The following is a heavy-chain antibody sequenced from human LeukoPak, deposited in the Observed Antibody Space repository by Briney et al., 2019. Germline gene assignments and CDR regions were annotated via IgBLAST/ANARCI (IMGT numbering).Heavy chain of an antibody. V-gene: IGHV3-21*01. CDR2: ISSSSSYI. Sequence: GGSLRLSCAASGFTFSSYSMNWVRQAPGKGLEWVSSISSSSSYIYYADSVKGRFTISRDNAKNSLYLQMNSLRAEDTAVYYCARDLCSSTSCYYYYYGMDVWGQGTTVRVPS. CDR1: GFTFSSYS. J-gene: IGHJ6*02. CDR3: ARDLCSSTSCYYYYYGMDV. D-gene: IGHD2-2*01.